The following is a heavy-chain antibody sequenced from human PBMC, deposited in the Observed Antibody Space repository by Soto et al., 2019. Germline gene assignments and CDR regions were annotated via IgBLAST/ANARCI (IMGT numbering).Heavy chain of an antibody. CDR2: IFSDNER. V-gene: IGHV2-26*01. CDR1: GFSLTTGKMG. Sequence: SGPTLVNPTATLTLTCTVSGFSLTTGKMGVSWIRQPPGKALEWLAHIFSDNERSYSTSLQGRLTISKDTSGSQVVLSMTNVDPVDTATYYCARMKVDSYQFDYAMDVWGQGTTVTVSS. D-gene: IGHD3-9*01. CDR3: ARMKVDSYQFDYAMDV. J-gene: IGHJ6*02.